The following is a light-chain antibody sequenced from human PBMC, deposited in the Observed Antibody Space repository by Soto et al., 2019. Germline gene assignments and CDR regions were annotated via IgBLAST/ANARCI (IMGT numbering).Light chain of an antibody. CDR1: SSDVGSYDL. Sequence: QSALTQPASVSGSPGQSITISCTGTSSDVGSYDLVSWYQQHPGKAPKLMISEGTKRPSGVSNRFSGSKSGNTASLAISGLQAEDEADYYCGSWGSSRSAYVFGTGTKLTVL. CDR2: EGT. V-gene: IGLV2-23*01. J-gene: IGLJ1*01. CDR3: GSWGSSRSAYV.